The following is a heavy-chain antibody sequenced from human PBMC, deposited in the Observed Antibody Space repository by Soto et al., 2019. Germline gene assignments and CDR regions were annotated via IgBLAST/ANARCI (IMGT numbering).Heavy chain of an antibody. CDR1: GGSFSGYY. J-gene: IGHJ5*02. Sequence: PSETLSLTCAVYGGSFSGYYWSWIRQPPGKGLEWIGEINHSGSTNYNPSLKSRVTISVDTSKNQFSLKLSSVTAADTAVYYCARPRLLHDSNWFDPWGQGIQVTVS. V-gene: IGHV4-34*01. D-gene: IGHD3-22*01. CDR3: ARPRLLHDSNWFDP. CDR2: INHSGST.